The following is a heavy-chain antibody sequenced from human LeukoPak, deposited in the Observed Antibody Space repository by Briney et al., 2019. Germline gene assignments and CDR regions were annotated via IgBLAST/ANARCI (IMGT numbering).Heavy chain of an antibody. CDR2: ISWNSGSI. D-gene: IGHD3-10*01. V-gene: IGHV3-9*01. Sequence: PGGSLRLSCVASGFTFDDYAMHWVRQAPGKGLEWVSGISWNSGSIGYADSVKGRFTISRDNAKNSLYLQMNSLRAEDTALYYCAKVRVAGGYDAFDIWGQGTMVTVSS. CDR1: GFTFDDYA. CDR3: AKVRVAGGYDAFDI. J-gene: IGHJ3*02.